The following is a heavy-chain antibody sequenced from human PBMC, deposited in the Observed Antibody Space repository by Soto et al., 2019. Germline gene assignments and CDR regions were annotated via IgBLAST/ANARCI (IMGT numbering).Heavy chain of an antibody. J-gene: IGHJ3*02. CDR1: GFTFSDYY. D-gene: IGHD3-22*01. V-gene: IGHV3-11*06. Sequence: KPGGSLRLSCAASGFTFSDYYMNWIRQAPGKGLEWLSYISTGSSYTNYADSVKGRFTISRDNSKNSLYLQMDSLRAEDTAVYYCARDRHSDSLGYLHRDAFDIWGQGTMVTVSS. CDR3: ARDRHSDSLGYLHRDAFDI. CDR2: ISTGSSYT.